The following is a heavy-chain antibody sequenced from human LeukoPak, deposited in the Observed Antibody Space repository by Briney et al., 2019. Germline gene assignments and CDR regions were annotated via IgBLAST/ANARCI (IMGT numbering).Heavy chain of an antibody. J-gene: IGHJ5*02. Sequence: SETLSLTCTVSGGSINSGGYYWSWIRQHPGKGLEWIGYIYYSGSTNYNPSLKSRVTISVDTSKNQFSLKLSSVTAADTAVYYCARERLKSPERVQLERRRPGDNWFDPWGQGTLVTVSS. CDR2: IYYSGST. V-gene: IGHV4-31*03. CDR1: GGSINSGGYY. CDR3: ARERLKSPERVQLERRRPGDNWFDP. D-gene: IGHD1-1*01.